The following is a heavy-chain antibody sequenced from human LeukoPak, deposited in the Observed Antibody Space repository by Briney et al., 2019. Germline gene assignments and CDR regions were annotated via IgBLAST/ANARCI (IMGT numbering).Heavy chain of an antibody. V-gene: IGHV3-53*01. CDR1: GFTVSSNY. J-gene: IGHJ4*02. CDR3: AKGFVGYGSGSSFDY. Sequence: GGSLRLSCAASGFTVSSNYMSWVRQAPGKGLEWVSVIYSGGSTYYADSVKGRFTISRDNSKNTLSLQMNSLRAEDTAVYYCAKGFVGYGSGSSFDYWGQGTLVTVS. D-gene: IGHD3-10*01. CDR2: IYSGGST.